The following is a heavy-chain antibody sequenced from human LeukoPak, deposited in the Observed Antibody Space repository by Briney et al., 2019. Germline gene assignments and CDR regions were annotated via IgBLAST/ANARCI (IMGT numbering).Heavy chain of an antibody. CDR3: ARYIQLVPFDY. V-gene: IGHV3-23*01. CDR2: IWGGGDRT. CDR1: GFTFSSYA. D-gene: IGHD1-1*01. Sequence: GGSLRLSCAASGFTFSSYAMSWVRQAPGRGLEWVSAIWGGGDRTYYADSVTGRFTISRDNSKNALYLQMNSLRVEDTALYYCARYIQLVPFDYWGQGTPVTVSS. J-gene: IGHJ4*02.